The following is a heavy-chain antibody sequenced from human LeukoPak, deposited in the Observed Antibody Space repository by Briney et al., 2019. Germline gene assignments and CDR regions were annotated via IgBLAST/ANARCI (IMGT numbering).Heavy chain of an antibody. CDR1: GFPFSTYA. CDR2: ITGSSGAT. J-gene: IGHJ6*04. CDR3: AELGITMIGGV. V-gene: IGHV3-23*01. Sequence: GGSLRLSCAASGFPFSTYAMSWVRQAPGKVLEWVSTITGSSGATYYADSVKGRSTISRDNSKDTVYLQMNSLRAEDTAVYYCAELGITMIGGVGGKGTTVTISP. D-gene: IGHD3-10*02.